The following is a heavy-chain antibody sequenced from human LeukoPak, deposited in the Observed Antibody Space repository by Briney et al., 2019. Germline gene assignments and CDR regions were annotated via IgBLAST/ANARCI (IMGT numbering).Heavy chain of an antibody. Sequence: PGGSLRLSCAASGFTFSKYAMTWVRQAPGKGLEWVSGISVSGGSTNYADSVKGRFTISRDNSKNTLYLQMNSLRAEDTAVYYCAKSNYFDSGGLYFFDYWGQGTLVTV. CDR2: ISVSGGST. V-gene: IGHV3-23*01. CDR3: AKSNYFDSGGLYFFDY. D-gene: IGHD3-22*01. J-gene: IGHJ4*02. CDR1: GFTFSKYA.